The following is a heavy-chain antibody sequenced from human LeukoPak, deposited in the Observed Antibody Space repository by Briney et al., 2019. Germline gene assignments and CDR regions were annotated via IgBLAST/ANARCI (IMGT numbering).Heavy chain of an antibody. D-gene: IGHD2-21*02. J-gene: IGHJ4*02. CDR1: GGTFSSYA. CDR3: ARDLCGGDCYSVYFDY. CDR2: IIPIFGTA. Sequence: SVKVSCKASGGTFSSYAISWVRQAPGQGLEWMGRIIPIFGTANYAQKFQGRVTITTDESTSTAYMELSSLRSEDTAVYYCARDLCGGDCYSVYFDYWGQGTLVTVSS. V-gene: IGHV1-69*05.